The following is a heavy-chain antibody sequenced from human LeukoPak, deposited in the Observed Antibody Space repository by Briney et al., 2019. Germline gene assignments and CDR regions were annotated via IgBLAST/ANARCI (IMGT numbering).Heavy chain of an antibody. J-gene: IGHJ3*02. D-gene: IGHD5-12*01. Sequence: GGSLRLSCAASGFTFSSYGMHWVRQAPGKGLEWVAVISYDGSNKYYADSVKGRFTISRDNSKNTLYLQMNSLRAEDTAVYYCAKALGYSGYSASDAFDIWGQGTVVTVSS. V-gene: IGHV3-30*18. CDR3: AKALGYSGYSASDAFDI. CDR1: GFTFSSYG. CDR2: ISYDGSNK.